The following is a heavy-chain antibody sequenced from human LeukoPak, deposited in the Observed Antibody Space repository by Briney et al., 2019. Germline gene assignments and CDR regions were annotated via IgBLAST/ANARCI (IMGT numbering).Heavy chain of an antibody. CDR3: AKFKGHYGDSEYYFDS. V-gene: IGHV3-7*01. Sequence: GGSLRLSCAASGFTFSSYWMTWVRQAPGKGLEWVAIIKQDGGEKYYLDSVKGRFTISRDNAKNSLFLQMNSLRAEDTAVYYCAKFKGHYGDSEYYFDSWGQGTLVTVSS. CDR2: IKQDGGEK. CDR1: GFTFSSYW. J-gene: IGHJ4*02. D-gene: IGHD3-10*01.